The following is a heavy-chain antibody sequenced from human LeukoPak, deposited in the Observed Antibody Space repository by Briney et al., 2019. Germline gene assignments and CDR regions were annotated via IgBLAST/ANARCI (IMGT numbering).Heavy chain of an antibody. CDR2: IIPIFGTA. CDR1: GGTSSSYA. CDR3: ARPQSSGPYLWGNWFDP. D-gene: IGHD6-19*01. Sequence: SVKVSCKASGGTSSSYAISWVRQAPGQGLEWMGGIIPIFGTANYAQKFQGRVTITTDESTSTAYMELSSLRSEDTAVYYCARPQSSGPYLWGNWFDPWGQGTLVTVSS. J-gene: IGHJ5*02. V-gene: IGHV1-69*05.